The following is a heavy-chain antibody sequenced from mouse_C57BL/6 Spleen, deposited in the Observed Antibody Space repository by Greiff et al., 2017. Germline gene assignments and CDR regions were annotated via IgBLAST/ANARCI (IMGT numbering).Heavy chain of an antibody. CDR3: SRPTVGYYFGY. Sequence: VQLQQSGPELVKPGASVKISCKASGYAFSSSWMNWVKQRPGKGLEWIGRIYPGDGDTNYNGKFKGKATLTADKSSSTAYMQLSSLTSEDSAVYFCSRPTVGYYFGYWGQGTTLTVSS. V-gene: IGHV1-82*01. D-gene: IGHD1-1*01. J-gene: IGHJ2*01. CDR1: GYAFSSSW. CDR2: IYPGDGDT.